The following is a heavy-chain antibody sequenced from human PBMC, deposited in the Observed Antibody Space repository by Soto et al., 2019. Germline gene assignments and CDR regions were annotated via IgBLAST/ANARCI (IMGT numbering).Heavy chain of an antibody. D-gene: IGHD5-12*01. V-gene: IGHV3-43*01. J-gene: IGHJ4*02. CDR1: GFTFHDFT. CDR2: ISWDGATT. Sequence: PGGSLRLSCAASGFTFHDFTMHWVRQAPGKGLEWVSLISWDGATTYYADSVKGRFTISRDNSKNSLYLQMNSLRTEDTTLYYCAKDGPSGRWLQFYFDFWGQGTLVTVSS. CDR3: AKDGPSGRWLQFYFDF.